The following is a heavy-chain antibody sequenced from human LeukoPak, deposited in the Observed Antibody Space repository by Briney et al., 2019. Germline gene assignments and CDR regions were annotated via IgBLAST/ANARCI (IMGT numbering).Heavy chain of an antibody. V-gene: IGHV4-39*07. CDR2: IYYSGST. D-gene: IGHD4-17*01. CDR3: AREDDYGDYVY. J-gene: IGHJ4*02. CDR1: GGSISSSRNY. Sequence: PSETLSLTCTVSGGSISSSRNYWGWIRQPPGKGLEWIGSIYYSGSTYYNPSLKSRVTISVDTSKNQFSLKLSSVTAADTAVYYCAREDDYGDYVYWGQGTLVTVSS.